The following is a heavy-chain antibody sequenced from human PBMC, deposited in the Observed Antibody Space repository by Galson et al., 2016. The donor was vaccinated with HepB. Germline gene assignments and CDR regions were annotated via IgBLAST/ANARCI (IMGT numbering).Heavy chain of an antibody. D-gene: IGHD3-16*01. J-gene: IGHJ6*02. CDR3: AKSRGTRGYYYAMDV. CDR1: GFGISSHG. CDR2: IWYDGVNK. Sequence: SLRLSCAASGFGISSHGMHWVRQVPGKGLEWVGIIWYDGVNKYGDSVKGRFTISRDNSRDTVFLQMNSLRAEDTAVYYCAKSRGTRGYYYAMDVWGQGTTVTVSS. V-gene: IGHV3-33*06.